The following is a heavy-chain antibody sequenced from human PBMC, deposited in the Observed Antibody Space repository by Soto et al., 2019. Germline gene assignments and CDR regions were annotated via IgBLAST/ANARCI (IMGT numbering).Heavy chain of an antibody. CDR1: GGTFSSYA. J-gene: IGHJ4*01. Sequence: SVKVSCKASGGTFSSYAISWVRQAPGQGLEWMGGIIPIFGTANYAQKFQGRVTITADESTSTAYMELSSLRSEDTAVYYCARDSGYGSGNSVNHYLDTWGHGTLVTVSS. CDR2: IIPIFGTA. CDR3: ARDSGYGSGNSVNHYLDT. D-gene: IGHD3-10*01. V-gene: IGHV1-69*13.